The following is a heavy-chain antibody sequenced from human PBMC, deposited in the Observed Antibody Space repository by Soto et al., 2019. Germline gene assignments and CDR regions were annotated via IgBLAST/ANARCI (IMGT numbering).Heavy chain of an antibody. V-gene: IGHV1-18*01. CDR2: ISGYNGHA. CDR3: AKDQDWLGT. D-gene: IGHD2-15*01. Sequence: ASVKVSCKASGYTFTSYGISWVRQAPGHGLEWMGWISGYNGHASYAQKFQGRVTMTIDTSTNTAYMDLTTLTSDDSGVYYCAKDQDWLGTWGQGTLVTVSS. J-gene: IGHJ5*02. CDR1: GYTFTSYG.